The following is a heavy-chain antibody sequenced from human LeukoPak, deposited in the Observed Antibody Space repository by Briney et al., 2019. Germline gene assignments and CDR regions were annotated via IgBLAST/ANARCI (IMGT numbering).Heavy chain of an antibody. CDR3: ARGHIHVGYYYGSGSYYYFDY. CDR2: INHSGST. Sequence: ASETLSLTCAVYGQSFSGYYWSWIRKPPGKGLEWIGEINHSGSTNHNPSLKSRVTISVDTSKNQFSLKLSSVTAADTAVYYCARGHIHVGYYYGSGSYYYFDYWGQGTLVTVSS. J-gene: IGHJ4*02. D-gene: IGHD3-10*01. CDR1: GQSFSGYY. V-gene: IGHV4-34*01.